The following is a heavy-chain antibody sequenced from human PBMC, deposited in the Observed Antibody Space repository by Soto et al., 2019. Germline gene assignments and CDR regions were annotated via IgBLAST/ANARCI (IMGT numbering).Heavy chain of an antibody. Sequence: GGSLRLSCAASGFTFSDYAMHWVRQAPGKGLEWVAVVSHDGRNTHYADSVKGRFTISRDSSKNTVSLEMNSLRAEDTAVYYCAKDTYYYDSSGYYVFDHWGQGTLVTVSS. CDR2: VSHDGRNT. CDR1: GFTFSDYA. V-gene: IGHV3-30*18. CDR3: AKDTYYYDSSGYYVFDH. J-gene: IGHJ4*02. D-gene: IGHD3-22*01.